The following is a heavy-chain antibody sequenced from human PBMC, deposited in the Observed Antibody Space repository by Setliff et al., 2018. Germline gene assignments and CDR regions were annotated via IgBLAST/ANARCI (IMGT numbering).Heavy chain of an antibody. Sequence: SETLSLTCTVPGGSISDNGYFWGWVRQPPGKGLEWIGNIYFGGNTYFNPSFKSRVTMSIDTSNSQFSLKLSSVTAADTAIYYCARDASVSDGRNALDIWGQGTRVTVS. D-gene: IGHD1-26*01. CDR3: ARDASVSDGRNALDI. CDR1: GGSISDNGYF. CDR2: IYFGGNT. J-gene: IGHJ3*02. V-gene: IGHV4-39*07.